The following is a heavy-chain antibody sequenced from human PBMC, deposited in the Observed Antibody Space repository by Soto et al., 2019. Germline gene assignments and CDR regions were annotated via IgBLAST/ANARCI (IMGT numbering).Heavy chain of an antibody. CDR2: IKRDGSEK. CDR3: ASLEWESAGYADY. Sequence: EVQLVESGGGLVQPGGSLRLSCAASGFTFGNHWMRWVRQAPGKGLEWVANIKRDGSEKYYVDSVKGRFAISRENAKNTLYLQMNSLRADDTAVYYCASLEWESAGYADYWGQGTLVTVSS. D-gene: IGHD3-3*01. CDR1: GFTFGNHW. V-gene: IGHV3-7*03. J-gene: IGHJ4*02.